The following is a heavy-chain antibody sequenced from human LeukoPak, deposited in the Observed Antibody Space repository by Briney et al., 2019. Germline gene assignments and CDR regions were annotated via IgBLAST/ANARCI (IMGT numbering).Heavy chain of an antibody. Sequence: GGSLRLSCAASGFTFSSYSMNWVRQAPGKGLEWVSSISSSSSYIYYADSVKGRFTISRDNAKNSLYLRMVSLRAEDTAVYYCARDDSGSTDAFDIWGQGTMVTVSS. CDR3: ARDDSGSTDAFDI. J-gene: IGHJ3*02. D-gene: IGHD3-22*01. CDR1: GFTFSSYS. CDR2: ISSSSSYI. V-gene: IGHV3-21*01.